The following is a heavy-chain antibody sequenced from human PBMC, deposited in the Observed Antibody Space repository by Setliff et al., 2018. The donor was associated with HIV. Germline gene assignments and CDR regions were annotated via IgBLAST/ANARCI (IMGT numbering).Heavy chain of an antibody. V-gene: IGHV4-38-2*01. CDR1: GLPIGRVYS. CDR2: ISHSGST. J-gene: IGHJ4*02. CDR3: ARVPFTTGFDY. Sequence: SETLSLTCVVSGLPIGRVYSWAWLRQPPGKGLEWIGTISHSGSTHYNSPLQGRISISIYTSKNHFSLKLSSVTAADTAVFYCARVPFTTGFDYWGQGILVTVSS. D-gene: IGHD3-3*01.